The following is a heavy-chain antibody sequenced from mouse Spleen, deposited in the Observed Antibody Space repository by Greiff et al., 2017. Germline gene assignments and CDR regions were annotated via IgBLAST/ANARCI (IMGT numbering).Heavy chain of an antibody. CDR3: ARDGNYAWFAY. D-gene: IGHD2-1*01. J-gene: IGHJ3*01. CDR2: ISGGGSYT. Sequence: DVKLVESGGGLVKPGGSLKLSCAASGFTFSSYGMSWVRQTPEKRLEWVATISGGGSYTYYPDSVKGRFTISRDNAKNNLYLQMSSLRSEDTALYYCARDGNYAWFAYWGQGTLVTVSA. V-gene: IGHV5-9-2*01. CDR1: GFTFSSYG.